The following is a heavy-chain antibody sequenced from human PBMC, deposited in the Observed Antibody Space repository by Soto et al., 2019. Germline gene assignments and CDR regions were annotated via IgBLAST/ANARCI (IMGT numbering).Heavy chain of an antibody. Sequence: GGSLRLSCTASGFTFGDYAMSWFRQVPGKGLEWVGFIRSKAYGGTTEYAASVKGRFTISRDDSKSIAYLQMNSLKTEDTAVYYCTRVYEATPYYYDSSGYSDYWGQGTLVTVSS. V-gene: IGHV3-49*03. CDR1: GFTFGDYA. CDR2: IRSKAYGGTT. D-gene: IGHD3-22*01. CDR3: TRVYEATPYYYDSSGYSDY. J-gene: IGHJ4*02.